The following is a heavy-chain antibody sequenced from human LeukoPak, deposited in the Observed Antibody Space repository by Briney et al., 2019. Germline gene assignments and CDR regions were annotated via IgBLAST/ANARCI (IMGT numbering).Heavy chain of an antibody. Sequence: SETLSLTCAVYGGSFSGYYWSWIRPPPGKGLEWIGEINHSGSTNYNPSLKSRVTISVDTCKNQFSLKLSAVTAADTAVYYCARGLSGLGYCSSTSCSRNYYYYYMDVWGKGTTVTVSS. V-gene: IGHV4-34*01. CDR1: GGSFSGYY. CDR3: ARGLSGLGYCSSTSCSRNYYYYYMDV. J-gene: IGHJ6*03. D-gene: IGHD2-2*01. CDR2: INHSGST.